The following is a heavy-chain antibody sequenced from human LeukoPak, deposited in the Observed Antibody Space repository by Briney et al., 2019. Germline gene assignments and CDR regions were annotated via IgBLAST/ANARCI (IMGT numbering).Heavy chain of an antibody. J-gene: IGHJ4*02. CDR3: ARHVTEYSSSPIDY. CDR1: GCIFASYW. D-gene: IGHD6-6*01. V-gene: IGHV5-51*01. CDR2: IYPGDSDT. Sequence: GGAPQSSCKGAGCIFASYWIGWGRQMPGKGLEGRGIIYPGDSDTRYSPSFQGQVTISADKSISTAYLQWSSLKASDTAMYYCARHVTEYSSSPIDYWGQGTLVTVSS.